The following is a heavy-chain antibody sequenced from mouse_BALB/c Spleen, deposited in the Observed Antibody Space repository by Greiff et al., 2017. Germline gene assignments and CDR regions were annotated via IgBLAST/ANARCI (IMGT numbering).Heavy chain of an antibody. CDR2: IYPGDGDT. J-gene: IGHJ3*01. CDR1: GYTFTSYW. Sequence: VKLQESGAELARPGASVKLSCKASGYTFTSYWMQWVKQRPGQGLEWIGAIYPGDGDTRYTQKFKGKATLTADKSSSTAYMQLSSLASEDSAVYYCVVNDWFAYWGQGTLVTVSA. V-gene: IGHV1-87*01. CDR3: VVNDWFAY. D-gene: IGHD2-13*01.